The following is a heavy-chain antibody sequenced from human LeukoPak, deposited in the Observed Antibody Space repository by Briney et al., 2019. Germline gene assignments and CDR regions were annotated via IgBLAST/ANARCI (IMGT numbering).Heavy chain of an antibody. V-gene: IGHV1-8*03. CDR2: MNPNSGNT. CDR1: GYTFTSYD. CDR3: ATGIVVVPAAITGAEYFQH. J-gene: IGHJ1*01. Sequence: GASVKVSCKASGYTFTSYDINWVRQATGQGLEWMGWMNPNSGNTGYAQKFQGRVTITRNTSISIAYMELSSLRSEDTAVYYCATGIVVVPAAITGAEYFQHWGQGTLVTVSS. D-gene: IGHD2-2*01.